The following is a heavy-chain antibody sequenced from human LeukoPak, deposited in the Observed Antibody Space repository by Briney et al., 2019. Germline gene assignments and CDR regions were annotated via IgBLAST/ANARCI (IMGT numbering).Heavy chain of an antibody. V-gene: IGHV1-2*02. Sequence: ASVKVSCKASGYTFTGYYMRWVRQAPGQGLEWMGWINPNSGGTNYAQKFQGRVTMTRDTSISTAYMELSRLRSDDTAVYYCARGALKLLWFREPSFCYFDYWGQETLVTVSS. CDR3: ARGALKLLWFREPSFCYFDY. CDR2: INPNSGGT. J-gene: IGHJ4*02. CDR1: GYTFTGYY. D-gene: IGHD3-10*01.